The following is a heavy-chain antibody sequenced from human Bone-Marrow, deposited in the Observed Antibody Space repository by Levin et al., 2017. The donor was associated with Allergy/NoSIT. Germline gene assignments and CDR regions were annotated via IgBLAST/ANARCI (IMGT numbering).Heavy chain of an antibody. Sequence: GESLKISCAASGFTVSSNYITWVRQAPGKGLEWVSVIYTDGNTYYADSVKGRFTISRDNSKNTVYLQMNSLRADDTAVYYCARDEGTTGTTDAFDIWGQGTMVTVSS. CDR2: IYTDGNT. V-gene: IGHV3-66*01. CDR3: ARDEGTTGTTDAFDI. J-gene: IGHJ3*02. D-gene: IGHD1-1*01. CDR1: GFTVSSNY.